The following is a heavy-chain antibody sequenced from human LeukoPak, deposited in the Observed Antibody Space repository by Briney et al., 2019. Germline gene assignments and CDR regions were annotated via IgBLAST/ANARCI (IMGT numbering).Heavy chain of an antibody. V-gene: IGHV3-48*01. Sequence: GGSLRLSCAASGFTFSSYSMNWVRQAPGKGLEWVSYISSSSSTIYYADSVKGRFTISRDNAKNSLYLQMNSLRAEDTAVYYCARGNGKRQQLDHDAFDIWGQGTMVTVSS. CDR1: GFTFSSYS. CDR3: ARGNGKRQQLDHDAFDI. CDR2: ISSSSSTI. J-gene: IGHJ3*02. D-gene: IGHD6-13*01.